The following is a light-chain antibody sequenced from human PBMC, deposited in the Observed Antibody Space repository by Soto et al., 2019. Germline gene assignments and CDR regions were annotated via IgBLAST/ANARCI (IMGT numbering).Light chain of an antibody. CDR1: SSDVGGYDY. CDR2: EVY. J-gene: IGLJ3*02. V-gene: IGLV2-8*01. Sequence: QSVLTQPPSASGSPGQSVAISCSGTSSDVGGYDYVSWFQQHPGKAPKLIIYEVYKRPSEVPDRFSGSKSGNTASLTVSGLQAEDEADYYCSSYAGTNTLLFGGGTKLTVL. CDR3: SSYAGTNTLL.